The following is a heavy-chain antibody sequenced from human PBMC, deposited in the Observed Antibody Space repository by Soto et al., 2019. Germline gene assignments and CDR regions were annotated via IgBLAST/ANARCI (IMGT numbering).Heavy chain of an antibody. CDR2: ISSSSSYT. Sequence: KSGGSLRLSCAASGFTFSDYYMSWIRQAPGKGLEWVSYISSSSSYTNYADSVKGRFTISRDNAKNSLYLQMNSLRAEDTAVYYCARQRSSGSYPHVGPPDLNWFDPWGQGTLVTVSS. V-gene: IGHV3-11*06. D-gene: IGHD3-10*01. CDR1: GFTFSDYY. J-gene: IGHJ5*02. CDR3: ARQRSSGSYPHVGPPDLNWFDP.